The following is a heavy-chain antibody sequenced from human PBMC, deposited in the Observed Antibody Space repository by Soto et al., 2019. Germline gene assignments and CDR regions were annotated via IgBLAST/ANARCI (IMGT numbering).Heavy chain of an antibody. Sequence: GGSLRLSCAASGFTSDDYAMHWVRQAPGKGLEWVSGISWNSGSIGYADSVKGRFTISRDNAKNSLYLQMNSLRAEDTALYYCAKDMWSSGWLIDYWGQGTLVTVSS. V-gene: IGHV3-9*02. CDR3: AKDMWSSGWLIDY. D-gene: IGHD6-19*01. CDR1: GFTSDDYA. CDR2: ISWNSGSI. J-gene: IGHJ4*02.